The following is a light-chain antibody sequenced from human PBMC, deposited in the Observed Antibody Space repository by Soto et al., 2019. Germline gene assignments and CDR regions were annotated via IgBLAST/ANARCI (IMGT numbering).Light chain of an antibody. Sequence: SYELTQPPSVSVAPGKTARITCGGNNMGSKSVHWYQQKPGQAPVLVIYYDSDRPSGIPERFSGSNSGNTATLTISRVEAGDEADYYCQVWDSSSDRVVFGGGTKLTVL. J-gene: IGLJ2*01. CDR2: YDS. CDR3: QVWDSSSDRVV. V-gene: IGLV3-21*04. CDR1: NMGSKS.